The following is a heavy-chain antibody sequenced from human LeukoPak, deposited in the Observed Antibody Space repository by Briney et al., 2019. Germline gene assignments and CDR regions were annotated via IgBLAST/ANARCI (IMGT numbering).Heavy chain of an antibody. D-gene: IGHD3-10*01. Sequence: ASVKVSCKASGYTFTSYYMHWVRQAPGQGLEWMGIINPSGGSTSYAQKFQGRVTITRDTSTSTVYMELSSLRSEDTAVYYCARGTMAPVTSYYYYGMDVWGQGTTVTVSS. CDR1: GYTFTSYY. CDR3: ARGTMAPVTSYYYYGMDV. V-gene: IGHV1-46*01. CDR2: INPSGGST. J-gene: IGHJ6*02.